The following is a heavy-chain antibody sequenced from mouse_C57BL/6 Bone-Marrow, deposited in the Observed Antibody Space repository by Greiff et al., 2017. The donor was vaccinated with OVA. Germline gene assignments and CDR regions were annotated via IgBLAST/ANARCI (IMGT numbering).Heavy chain of an antibody. V-gene: IGHV7-1*01. CDR3: ARYGSSYYYAMDY. J-gene: IGHJ4*01. CDR1: GFTFSDFY. CDR2: SRNKANDYTT. Sequence: EVKLMESGGGLVQSGRSLRLSCATSGFTFSDFYMEWVRQAPGKGLEWIAASRNKANDYTTEYSASVKGRFIVSRDTSQSILYLQMNALRAEDSATYYCARYGSSYYYAMDYWGQGTSVTVSS. D-gene: IGHD1-3*01.